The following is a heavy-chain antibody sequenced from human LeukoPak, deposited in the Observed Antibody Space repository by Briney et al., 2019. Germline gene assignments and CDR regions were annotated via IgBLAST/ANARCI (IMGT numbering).Heavy chain of an antibody. J-gene: IGHJ4*02. Sequence: NPGGSLRLSCAASGFTFNTYSMNWVRQAPGQGLEWDSSISTSSTFIYYADSVKGRFTISRDNTKNSLSLQMHSLRAEDTAVYYCARLLEVLPAASFDFWGQGTPVAVSS. CDR1: GFTFNTYS. CDR2: ISTSSTFI. V-gene: IGHV3-21*01. D-gene: IGHD2-2*01. CDR3: ARLLEVLPAASFDF.